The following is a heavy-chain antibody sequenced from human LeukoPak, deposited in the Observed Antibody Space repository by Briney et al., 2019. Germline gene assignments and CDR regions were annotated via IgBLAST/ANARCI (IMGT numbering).Heavy chain of an antibody. CDR3: ARIQRGYSYGLGLYYFDY. CDR1: GGSISSYY. D-gene: IGHD5-18*01. V-gene: IGHV4-4*07. J-gene: IGHJ4*02. Sequence: SETLSLTRTVSGGSISSYYWSWIRQPAGKGLGWIGRIYTSGSTNYNPSLKSRVTMSVDTSKNQFSLKLSSVTAADTAVYYCARIQRGYSYGLGLYYFDYWGQGTLVTVSS. CDR2: IYTSGST.